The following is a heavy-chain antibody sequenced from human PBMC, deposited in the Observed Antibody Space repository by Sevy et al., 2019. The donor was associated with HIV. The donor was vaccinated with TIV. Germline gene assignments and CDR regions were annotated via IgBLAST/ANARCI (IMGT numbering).Heavy chain of an antibody. CDR1: GDSISSSTYY. CDR2: ISYSGNT. CDR3: ARHAVAALRRLDY. D-gene: IGHD6-19*01. Sequence: SETLSLTCTVSGDSISSSTYYWGWIRQPPGKGLEWIGTISYSGNTYYNPSLKSRVTISVDMSKNQFSLKVNSVTAADTALYYCARHAVAALRRLDYWGQGTLVTVSS. V-gene: IGHV4-39*01. J-gene: IGHJ4*02.